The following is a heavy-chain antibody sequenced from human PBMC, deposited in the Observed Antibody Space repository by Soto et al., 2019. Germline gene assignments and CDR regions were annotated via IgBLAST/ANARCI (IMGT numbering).Heavy chain of an antibody. V-gene: IGHV4-34*01. D-gene: IGHD5-18*01. Sequence: QVQRQQWGAGLLKPSETLSLTCAVYGGSFSGYYWSWIRQPPGKGLEWIGEINHSGSTNYNPSLKRRVTISVDTSKNQFSLRLSSVTAADTAVYYCARGGGGYSYVIWGQGTLVTVSS. CDR1: GGSFSGYY. J-gene: IGHJ4*02. CDR2: INHSGST. CDR3: ARGGGGYSYVI.